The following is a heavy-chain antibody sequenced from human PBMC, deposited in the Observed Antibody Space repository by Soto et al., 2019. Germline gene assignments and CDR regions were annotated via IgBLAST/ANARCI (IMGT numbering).Heavy chain of an antibody. J-gene: IGHJ4*02. Sequence: GGSLRLSCAASGFTFSSYAMSWVRQAPGKGLEWVSAISGSGGSTYYADSVKGRFTISRDNSKNTLYLQMNSLRAEDTAVYYCAKEAGSDFWSGYYRSKIGRTNYFDYWGQGTLVTVSS. V-gene: IGHV3-23*01. CDR3: AKEAGSDFWSGYYRSKIGRTNYFDY. CDR2: ISGSGGST. D-gene: IGHD3-3*01. CDR1: GFTFSSYA.